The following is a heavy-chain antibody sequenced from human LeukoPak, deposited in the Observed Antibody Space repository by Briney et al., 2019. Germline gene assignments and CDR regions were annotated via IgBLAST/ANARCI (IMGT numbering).Heavy chain of an antibody. V-gene: IGHV1-2*02. Sequence: ASVKVSRKASGYTLTGYYMNWVRQAPGQGLEWMGWINSDSGFTKYAQKFQGRVTMTRDTSITTVYMDLTRLTSDDTAVYYCARNFDMKGFDPWGQGTLVTVSS. D-gene: IGHD3-9*01. CDR2: INSDSGFT. CDR3: ARNFDMKGFDP. CDR1: GYTLTGYY. J-gene: IGHJ5*02.